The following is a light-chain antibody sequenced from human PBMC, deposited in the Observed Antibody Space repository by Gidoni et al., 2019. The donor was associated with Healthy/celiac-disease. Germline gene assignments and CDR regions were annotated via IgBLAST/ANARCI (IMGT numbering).Light chain of an antibody. V-gene: IGLV3-1*01. CDR3: QAWDSSTVV. Sequence: SYELTQPPSVSVSPGQTASITCSGDKLGDKFACWYQQKPGQSPVLCIYQDSKRPSGIPERFSGSNSGNTATLTISGTQAMDEADYYCQAWDSSTVVVGGGTKLTVL. CDR1: KLGDKF. CDR2: QDS. J-gene: IGLJ2*01.